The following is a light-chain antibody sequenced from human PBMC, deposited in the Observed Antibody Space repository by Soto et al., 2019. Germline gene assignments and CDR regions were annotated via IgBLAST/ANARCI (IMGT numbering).Light chain of an antibody. J-gene: IGKJ1*01. CDR1: QSVSSSY. CDR3: QQYGSSPPT. CDR2: GAS. V-gene: IGKV3-20*01. Sequence: EIVLTQSPGTLSLSPGERATLSCKASQSVSSSYLAWYRQKPGQAPRLLIHGASSRATGIPDRFSGSGSGTDFTLTISRLEPEDFAVYYCQQYGSSPPTFGQGTKVEIK.